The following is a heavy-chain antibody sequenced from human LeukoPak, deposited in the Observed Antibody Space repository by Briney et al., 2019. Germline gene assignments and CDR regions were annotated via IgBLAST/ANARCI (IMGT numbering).Heavy chain of an antibody. D-gene: IGHD3-22*01. CDR1: GYTFTSYG. J-gene: IGHJ4*02. V-gene: IGHV1-18*01. CDR2: ISAYNGNT. CDR3: ARQYYDSSGYYYVGYYFDY. Sequence: ASVKVSCKASGYTFTSYGISWVRQAPGQGLEWMGWISAYNGNTNYAQKLQGRVTMTTDTSTSTAYMELRSLRSDDTAVYYCARQYYDSSGYYYVGYYFDYWGQGTLVTVSS.